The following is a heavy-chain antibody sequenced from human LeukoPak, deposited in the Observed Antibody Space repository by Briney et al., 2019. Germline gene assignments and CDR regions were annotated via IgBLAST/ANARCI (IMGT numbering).Heavy chain of an antibody. CDR2: IYYSGSTYYNT. CDR1: GGSISTRNYY. V-gene: IGHV4-39*01. Sequence: ASETLSLTCTVSGGSISTRNYYWGWIRQPPGEGLEWIGSIYYSGSTYYNTYYNPSLKSRVNISVVTSKNQFSLGLNSVTAAETAVYYCARLRYYDNGGYRHCFDYWGQGALVTV. D-gene: IGHD3-22*01. CDR3: ARLRYYDNGGYRHCFDY. J-gene: IGHJ4*02.